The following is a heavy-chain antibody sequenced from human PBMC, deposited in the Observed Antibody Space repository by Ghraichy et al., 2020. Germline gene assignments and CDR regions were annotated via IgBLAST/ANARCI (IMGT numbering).Heavy chain of an antibody. CDR2: INHSGST. Sequence: SQTLSLTCAVYGGSFSGYYWSWIRQPPGKGLEWIGEINHSGSTNYNPSLKSRVTISVDTSKNQFSLKLSSVTAADTAVYYCARVGYDSSGYYYAFDIWGQGTMVTVSS. CDR3: ARVGYDSSGYYYAFDI. J-gene: IGHJ3*02. V-gene: IGHV4-34*01. CDR1: GGSFSGYY. D-gene: IGHD3-22*01.